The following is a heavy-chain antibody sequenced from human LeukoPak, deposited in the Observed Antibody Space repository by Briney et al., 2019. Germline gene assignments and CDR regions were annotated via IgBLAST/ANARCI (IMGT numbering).Heavy chain of an antibody. D-gene: IGHD4-17*01. Sequence: PGGSLRLSCAASGFTFSSYEMNWVRQAPGKGLEWVSYISSSGSTIYYADSVKGRFTISRDNAKNSLYLQMNSLRAEDTAVYYCATTTVNAFDIWGQGTMVTVSS. J-gene: IGHJ3*02. CDR3: ATTTVNAFDI. CDR1: GFTFSSYE. V-gene: IGHV3-48*03. CDR2: ISSSGSTI.